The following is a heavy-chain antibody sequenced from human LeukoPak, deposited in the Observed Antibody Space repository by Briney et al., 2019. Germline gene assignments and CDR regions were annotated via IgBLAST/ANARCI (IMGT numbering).Heavy chain of an antibody. V-gene: IGHV3-53*01. J-gene: IGHJ6*02. D-gene: IGHD1-26*01. Sequence: PGGSLRLSCAASGFTVSSNYMSWVRQAPGKGLEWVSVIYSGGSTYYADSVKGRSTISRDNSKNTLYLQMNSLRAEDTAVYYCASGSYSNYYYYYGMDVWGQGTTVTVSS. CDR3: ASGSYSNYYYYYGMDV. CDR2: IYSGGST. CDR1: GFTVSSNY.